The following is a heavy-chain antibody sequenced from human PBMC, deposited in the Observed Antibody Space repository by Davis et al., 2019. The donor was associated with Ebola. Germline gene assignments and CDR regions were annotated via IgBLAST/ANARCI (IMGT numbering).Heavy chain of an antibody. CDR1: GYSFDSYG. J-gene: IGHJ3*02. V-gene: IGHV1-69*13. D-gene: IGHD3-10*01. CDR3: ARDYGSGSYTMRVAFDI. Sequence: AASVKVSCKASGYSFDSYGVSWVRQAPGQGLEWMGGIIPIFGTANYAQKFQGRVTITADESTSTAYMELSSLRSEDTAVYYCARDYGSGSYTMRVAFDIWGQGTMVTVSS. CDR2: IIPIFGTA.